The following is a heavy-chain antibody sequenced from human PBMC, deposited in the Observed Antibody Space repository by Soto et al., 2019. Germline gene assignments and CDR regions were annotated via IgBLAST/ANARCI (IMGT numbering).Heavy chain of an antibody. CDR3: ARALMEAVEMRTRLNYYYGMDV. D-gene: IGHD2-8*01. J-gene: IGHJ6*02. CDR1: GYSFISYY. Sequence: ASVKVSCTTSGYSFISYYVHWVRQAPGQGLEWMGIINPSGGSTRYAQKFQGRVTMTRDTSTSTVYMELSSLTSEDTAVYYCARALMEAVEMRTRLNYYYGMDVWGQGTTVTVSS. V-gene: IGHV1-46*01. CDR2: INPSGGST.